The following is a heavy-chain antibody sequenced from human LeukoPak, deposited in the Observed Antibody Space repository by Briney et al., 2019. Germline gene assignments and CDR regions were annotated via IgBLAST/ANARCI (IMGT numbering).Heavy chain of an antibody. CDR3: ARPRSQWLGNDAFEI. D-gene: IGHD6-19*01. CDR1: GDSVSSGGYY. CDR2: ISNSGTT. Sequence: PSQTLSLTCAVSGDSVSSGGYYWTWIRQHPGKGLEWIGYISNSGTTSYNPSLKSRVSISVDTSNNQFSLRLSPVTAADTAVYYCARPRSQWLGNDAFEIWAKGQWSPSLQ. V-gene: IGHV4-31*11. J-gene: IGHJ3*02.